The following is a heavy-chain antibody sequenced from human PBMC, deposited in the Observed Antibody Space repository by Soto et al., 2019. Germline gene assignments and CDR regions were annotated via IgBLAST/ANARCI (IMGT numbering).Heavy chain of an antibody. D-gene: IGHD1-26*01. Sequence: SETLSLTCTVSGASISSGVYYWSWIRHHPGKGLEWIANIYYSGSTYYNPSLKSRVTISIDTPKNQFSLKLSSVTAADTAVYYCAKAKAWELLFDLWGQGTMMTVYS. CDR1: GASISSGVYY. CDR2: IYYSGST. V-gene: IGHV4-31*03. J-gene: IGHJ4*02. CDR3: AKAKAWELLFDL.